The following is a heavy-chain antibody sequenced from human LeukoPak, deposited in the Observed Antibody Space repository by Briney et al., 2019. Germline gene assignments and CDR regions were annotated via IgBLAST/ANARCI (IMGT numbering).Heavy chain of an antibody. Sequence: PGGSLRLSCAASGFIFSNDAMHWVRQAPGKGLEWVAFIWFDGSNKHYADSVKGRFTISRDNSKNTLYLQMNSLRAEDTAVYYCAKDLDPLAFDIWGQGTMVTVSS. CDR2: IWFDGSNK. D-gene: IGHD1-1*01. V-gene: IGHV3-30*02. CDR3: AKDLDPLAFDI. CDR1: GFIFSNDA. J-gene: IGHJ3*02.